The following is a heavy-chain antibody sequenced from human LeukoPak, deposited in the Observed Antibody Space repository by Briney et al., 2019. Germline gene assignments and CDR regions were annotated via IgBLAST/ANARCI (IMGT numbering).Heavy chain of an antibody. V-gene: IGHV3-21*01. D-gene: IGHD6-19*01. Sequence: WGSLRLSSAASGFTFSSYSMNWVRQAPGQELKWWLSIGSSSRYIYYTDTVKGRFTISRDNAKNSMDLHMNRLRAKATALYYCARERRHSSGLYYWGQGTLVTVSS. CDR3: ARERRHSSGLYY. J-gene: IGHJ4*02. CDR1: GFTFSSYS. CDR2: IGSSSRYI.